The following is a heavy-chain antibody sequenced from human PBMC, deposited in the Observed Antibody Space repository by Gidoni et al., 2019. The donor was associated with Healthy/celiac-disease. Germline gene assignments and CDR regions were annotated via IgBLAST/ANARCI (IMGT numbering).Heavy chain of an antibody. J-gene: IGHJ4*02. CDR3: ARGHSGYDLGFDY. V-gene: IGHV3-53*01. D-gene: IGHD5-12*01. Sequence: VQLEASGGGLIQPGGALRLACAASGFTVSRNYMRWVRQAPGKGLEWFSVIYSGGSTYYADSVKGRFTISRDNSKNTLYLQMNSLRAEDTAVYYCARGHSGYDLGFDYWGQGTLVTVSS. CDR1: GFTVSRNY. CDR2: IYSGGST.